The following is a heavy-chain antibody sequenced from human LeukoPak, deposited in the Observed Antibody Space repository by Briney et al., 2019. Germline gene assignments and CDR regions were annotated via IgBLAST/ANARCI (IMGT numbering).Heavy chain of an antibody. CDR1: GFTFSSYW. CDR3: ARCPYDSTGYYSVPSHLDY. J-gene: IGHJ4*02. Sequence: GGSLRLSCAASGFTFSSYWMTWVRQAPGKGLEWVANIKQDGSAKYYVDSLRGRFSISRDNVKNSLFLQMDSLSDDDTAVYYCARCPYDSTGYYSVPSHLDYWGQGTLVTVSS. V-gene: IGHV3-7*01. CDR2: IKQDGSAK. D-gene: IGHD3-22*01.